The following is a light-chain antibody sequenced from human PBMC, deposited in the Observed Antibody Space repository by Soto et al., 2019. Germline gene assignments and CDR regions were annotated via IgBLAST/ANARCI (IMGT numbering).Light chain of an antibody. V-gene: IGLV1-40*01. CDR2: GNS. J-gene: IGLJ2*01. CDR1: SSNIGAGYD. CDR3: QSYDSSLSGSVL. Sequence: QPVLTQPPSVSGAAGQRVTISCTGSSSNIGAGYDVHWYQQLPGTAPKLLIYGNSNRPSGVPDRFSGSKSGTSASLAITGLQAEDEADYYCQSYDSSLSGSVLFGGGTKLTVL.